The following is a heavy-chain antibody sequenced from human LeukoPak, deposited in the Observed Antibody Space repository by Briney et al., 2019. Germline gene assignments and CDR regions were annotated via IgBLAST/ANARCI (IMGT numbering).Heavy chain of an antibody. Sequence: GGSLRLSCAASGFTFSSYAMIWVRQAPGKGLEWVSAISGSCGSTYYADSVKGLFTISRDNSKNTLYLQMNSLRAEDTAVYYCATDAAGVDYWGPGTLVTVSS. D-gene: IGHD3-10*01. V-gene: IGHV3-23*01. CDR1: GFTFSSYA. J-gene: IGHJ4*02. CDR3: ATDAAGVDY. CDR2: ISGSCGST.